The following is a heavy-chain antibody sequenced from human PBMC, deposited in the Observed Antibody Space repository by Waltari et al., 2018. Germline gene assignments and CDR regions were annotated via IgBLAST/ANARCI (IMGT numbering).Heavy chain of an antibody. J-gene: IGHJ4*02. CDR3: AKARGGGYNFAPFDY. CDR2: IKSSGADT. Sequence: EVQLLESGGGLVQPGGSLRLSCAASGFTFDTYGTNWVRQAPGKGLEWVSSIKSSGADTHYADSVKGRFTISRDNSKNTLYLQMNSLRAEDTAVYYCAKARGGGYNFAPFDYWGQGTLVTVSS. V-gene: IGHV3-23*01. CDR1: GFTFDTYG. D-gene: IGHD5-12*01.